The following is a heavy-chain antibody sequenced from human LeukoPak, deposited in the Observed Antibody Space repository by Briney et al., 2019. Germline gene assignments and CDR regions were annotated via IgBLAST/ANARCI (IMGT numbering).Heavy chain of an antibody. V-gene: IGHV3-21*01. Sequence: GGSLRLSCAASGFTFSSYSMNWVRQAPGKGLEWVSAISSSSTYIYYADSVKGRFTISRDNAKNSLFLQLDSLRAEDTAVYYCARLDSSGYYFPGVSDYWGQGTLVTVSS. CDR1: GFTFSSYS. CDR2: ISSSSTYI. D-gene: IGHD3-22*01. J-gene: IGHJ4*02. CDR3: ARLDSSGYYFPGVSDY.